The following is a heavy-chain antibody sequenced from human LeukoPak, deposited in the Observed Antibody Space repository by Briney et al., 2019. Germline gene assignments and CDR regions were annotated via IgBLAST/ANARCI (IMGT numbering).Heavy chain of an antibody. V-gene: IGHV1-2*02. CDR2: INPNSGGT. CDR1: GYTFTGYY. CDR3: ARDWGYCSGGSCYAFDI. J-gene: IGHJ3*02. Sequence: ASVKVSCKASGYTFTGYYMHWVRQAPGQGLEWMGWINPNSGGTNYAQNFQGRVTMTTDTSTSTAYMELRSLRSDDTAMYYCARDWGYCSGGSCYAFDIWGQGTMVTISS. D-gene: IGHD2-15*01.